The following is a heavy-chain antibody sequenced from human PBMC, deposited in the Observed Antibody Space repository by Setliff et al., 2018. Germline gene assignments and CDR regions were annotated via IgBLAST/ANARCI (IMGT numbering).Heavy chain of an antibody. Sequence: GGSLRLSCAASGFTFSSYWMSWVRLAPGKGLEWVANIKQDGSEKYYVDSVKGRFTISRDNAKNSLYLQMNSLRAEDTAVYYCARDHVYGSQYYYYYYGMDVWGQGTTVTVSS. J-gene: IGHJ6*02. CDR1: GFTFSSYW. CDR3: ARDHVYGSQYYYYYYGMDV. CDR2: IKQDGSEK. D-gene: IGHD3-10*01. V-gene: IGHV3-7*01.